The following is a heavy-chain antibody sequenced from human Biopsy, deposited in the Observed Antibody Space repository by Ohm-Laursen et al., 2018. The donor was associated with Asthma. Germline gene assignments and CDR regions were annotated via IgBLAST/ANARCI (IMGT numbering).Heavy chain of an antibody. D-gene: IGHD4-17*01. J-gene: IGHJ6*02. CDR1: GAYIGSRDHH. Sequence: SDILSLTCTVGGAYIGSRDHHWSWIRQSPGTGLEWIGFVFWSGTTHYNRSLERRLSISIDTTRNEFSMTLRSVTAADTAVYFCARVASYGDLYFGIDVWGPGTTVSVS. CDR2: VFWSGTT. V-gene: IGHV4-30-4*02. CDR3: ARVASYGDLYFGIDV.